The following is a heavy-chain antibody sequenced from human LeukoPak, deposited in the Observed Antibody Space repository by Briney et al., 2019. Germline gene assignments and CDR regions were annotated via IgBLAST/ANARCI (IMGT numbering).Heavy chain of an antibody. CDR3: ARDRFDDVRYSKYYFDY. V-gene: IGHV3-23*01. D-gene: IGHD5-18*01. CDR2: ISGSGGST. J-gene: IGHJ4*02. Sequence: PGGSLRLSCAASGFTFSSYAMSWVRQAPGKGLEWVSAISGSGGSTYYADSVKGRFTISRDNAKNSLYLQMNSLRAEDTAVYYCARDRFDDVRYSKYYFDYWGQGTLVTVSS. CDR1: GFTFSSYA.